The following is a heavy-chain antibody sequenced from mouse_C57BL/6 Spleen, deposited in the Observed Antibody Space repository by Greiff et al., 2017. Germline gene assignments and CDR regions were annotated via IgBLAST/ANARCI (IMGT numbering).Heavy chain of an antibody. CDR2: IHPSTGGP. Sequence: EVQLQQSGPELVKPGASVKISCKASGYSFTGYYMNWVKQSPEKSLEWIGEIHPSTGGPTYNQKFKAKATLTVDKSSSTAYMQLQSLTSDDAAVYYCARSYSNYDFDYWGQGTTLTVSS. CDR1: GYSFTGYY. J-gene: IGHJ2*01. D-gene: IGHD2-5*01. V-gene: IGHV1-42*01. CDR3: ARSYSNYDFDY.